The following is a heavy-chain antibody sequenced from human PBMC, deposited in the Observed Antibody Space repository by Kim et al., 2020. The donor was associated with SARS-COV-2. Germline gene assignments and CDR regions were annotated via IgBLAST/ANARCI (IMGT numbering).Heavy chain of an antibody. J-gene: IGHJ6*02. V-gene: IGHV1-69*01. CDR3: ARGRGATLDYYYGMDV. Sequence: KFQGRGTITADESTSTAYMELSSLRSEDTAVYYCARGRGATLDYYYGMDVWGQGTTVTVSS. D-gene: IGHD1-26*01.